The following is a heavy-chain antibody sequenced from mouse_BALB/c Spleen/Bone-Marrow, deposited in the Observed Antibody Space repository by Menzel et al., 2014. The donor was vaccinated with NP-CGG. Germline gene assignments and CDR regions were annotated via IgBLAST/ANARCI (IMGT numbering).Heavy chain of an antibody. CDR3: ARWYRDPHFAMDY. V-gene: IGHV1-80*01. Sequence: VQLQQSGAELVRPGPSVKISCKASGYAFRSYWMNWVKRRPGQGLEWIGQIYPGDGDTNYNGNFKDKATLTVDRSSSTAFMQLSSLTSEDSAVYFCARWYRDPHFAMDYWGPGTSVTVSS. CDR1: GYAFRSYW. J-gene: IGHJ4*01. CDR2: IYPGDGDT. D-gene: IGHD2-14*01.